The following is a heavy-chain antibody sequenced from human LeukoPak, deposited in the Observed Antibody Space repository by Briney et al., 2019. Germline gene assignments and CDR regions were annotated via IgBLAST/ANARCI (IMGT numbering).Heavy chain of an antibody. V-gene: IGHV1-69*05. J-gene: IGHJ3*02. CDR2: IIPIFGTA. CDR1: GGTFSSYA. D-gene: IGHD6-25*01. CDR3: ARVRSAGDAFDI. Sequence: ASVKVSCKASGGTFSSYAISWVRQAPGQGLEWMGGIIPIFGTANYAQKFQGRVTMTRDTSTSTVYMELSSLRSEDTAVYYCARVRSAGDAFDIWGQGTVVTVSS.